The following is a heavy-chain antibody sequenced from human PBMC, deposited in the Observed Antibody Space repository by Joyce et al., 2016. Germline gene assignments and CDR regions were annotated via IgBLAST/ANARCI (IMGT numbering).Heavy chain of an antibody. J-gene: IGHJ2*01. CDR2: VYLHGIT. V-gene: IGHV4-38-2*01. CDR3: ARRPYNVHTPLGSDWYFDL. Sequence: QVQLQESGPGLVKPSETLSLTCGVSGLSFDLHSFWGWIRQPPGKGLEGIGNVYLHGITHYSPSFMSRVTISMDTSKNQCSLNLNSLTAADTAVYFCARRPYNVHTPLGSDWYFDLWGRGTLVTVSS. CDR1: GLSFDLHSF. D-gene: IGHD5-18*01.